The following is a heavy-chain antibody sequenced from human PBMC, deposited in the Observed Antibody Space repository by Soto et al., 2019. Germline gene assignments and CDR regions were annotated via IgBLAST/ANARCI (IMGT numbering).Heavy chain of an antibody. CDR2: IYPGDSDT. D-gene: IGHD6-13*01. J-gene: IGHJ6*02. V-gene: IGHV5-51*01. Sequence: RIRQMQGKRLEWMGIIYPGDSDTRYSPSFQGQVTLSVDKSISTAYLQWSSLKASDTAMYYFARFKQQECDYYYYGLDVWGQGTTVTVSS. CDR3: ARFKQQECDYYYYGLDV.